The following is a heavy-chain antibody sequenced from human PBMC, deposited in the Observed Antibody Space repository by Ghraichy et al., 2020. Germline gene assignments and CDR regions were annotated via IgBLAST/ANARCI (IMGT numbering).Heavy chain of an antibody. D-gene: IGHD6-6*01. CDR1: GYTLTELS. CDR2: FDPEDGET. V-gene: IGHV1-24*01. J-gene: IGHJ4*02. Sequence: ASVKVSYKVSGYTLTELSMHWVRQAPGKGLEWMGGFDPEDGETIYAQKFQGRVTMTEDTSTDTAYMELSSLRSEDTAVYYCATFEYSSSFGYFDYWGQGTLVTVSS. CDR3: ATFEYSSSFGYFDY.